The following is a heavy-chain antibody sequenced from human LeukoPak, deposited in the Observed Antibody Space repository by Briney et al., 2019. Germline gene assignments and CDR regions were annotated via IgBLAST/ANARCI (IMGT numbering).Heavy chain of an antibody. CDR3: AKVPLIAAAGTSFDY. CDR1: GFTFSSYA. Sequence: GGSLRLSRAASGFTFSSYAMSWVRQAPGKGLEWVSAISGSGGSTYYADSVKGRFTISRDNSKNTLYLQMNSLRAEDTAVYYCAKVPLIAAAGTSFDYWGQGTLVTVSS. D-gene: IGHD6-13*01. J-gene: IGHJ4*02. V-gene: IGHV3-23*01. CDR2: ISGSGGST.